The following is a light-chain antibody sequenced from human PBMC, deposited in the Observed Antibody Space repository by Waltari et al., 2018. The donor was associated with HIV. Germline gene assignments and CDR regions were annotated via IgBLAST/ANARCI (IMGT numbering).Light chain of an antibody. CDR3: QQYNSLIFT. CDR1: QSISSW. CDR2: KAS. J-gene: IGKJ3*01. V-gene: IGKV1-5*03. Sequence: DIQMTQSPSTLSASVGDRVTITCRASQSISSWLAWYQQKPGKAPKLLIYKASSLESGVPSRVSGSGSGTEFTLTISSLQPDDFATYYCQQYNSLIFTFGPGTKVDIK.